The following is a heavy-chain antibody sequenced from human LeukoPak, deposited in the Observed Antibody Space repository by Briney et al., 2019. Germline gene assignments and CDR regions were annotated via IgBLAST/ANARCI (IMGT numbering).Heavy chain of an antibody. V-gene: IGHV3-23*01. D-gene: IGHD3-22*01. J-gene: IGHJ4*02. CDR3: ARAGSDSSGKDDY. CDR2: ISGSGSST. Sequence: GGSLRLSCAASGFTFSSYAMSWVRQAPGKGLEWVSAISGSGSSTYYADSVKGRFTISRDNAKNSLYLQMNSLRAEDTAVYYCARAGSDSSGKDDYWGQGTLVTVSS. CDR1: GFTFSSYA.